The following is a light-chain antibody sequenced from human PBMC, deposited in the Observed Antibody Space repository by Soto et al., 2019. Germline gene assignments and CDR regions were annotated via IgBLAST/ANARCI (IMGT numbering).Light chain of an antibody. V-gene: IGKV3-20*01. Sequence: EIVLTQSPGTLSLSPGERATLSCRASQSASSSYLAWYQQKPGQAPRLLIYGASSRATGIPDRFSGSGSGTDVTLTSSRLEPEDGAVYYCQQYSSSPGTFGQGTKVEIK. CDR2: GAS. CDR3: QQYSSSPGT. J-gene: IGKJ1*01. CDR1: QSASSSY.